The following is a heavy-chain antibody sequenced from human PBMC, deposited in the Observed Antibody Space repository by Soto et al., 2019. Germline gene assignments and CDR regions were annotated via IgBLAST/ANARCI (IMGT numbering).Heavy chain of an antibody. CDR2: INANNGGA. D-gene: IGHD6-25*01. Sequence: GSSVKVSCKASGYTFADYHIHWVRQAPGQGLEFMGWINANNGGAGSAQQFQGRVTVTRDTSITTVYMELSNLRSDDTAVYYCAREGGSETLQPSYNWFDTWG. CDR3: AREGGSETLQPSYNWFDT. V-gene: IGHV1-2*02. J-gene: IGHJ5*01. CDR1: GYTFADYH.